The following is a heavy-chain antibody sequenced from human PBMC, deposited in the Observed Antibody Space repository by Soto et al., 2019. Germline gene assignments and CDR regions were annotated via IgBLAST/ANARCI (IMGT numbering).Heavy chain of an antibody. D-gene: IGHD3-22*01. V-gene: IGHV5-51*01. CDR1: GYTFTIHW. CDR3: ARLTTYYYDTSGYGMDV. J-gene: IGHJ6*02. CDR2: IYPSDSDT. Sequence: GESLKISCEGFGYTFTIHWIAWVRQTPGKGLEWMGIIYPSDSDTRYSPSFEGQVTISADKSTSTAYLQWSSLKASDSAKYYCARLTTYYYDTSGYGMDVWGQGTTVTVSS.